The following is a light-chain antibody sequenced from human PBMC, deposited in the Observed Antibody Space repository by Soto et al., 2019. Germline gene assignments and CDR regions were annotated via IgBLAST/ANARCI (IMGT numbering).Light chain of an antibody. CDR3: QQYNSYWT. CDR1: QSISSW. J-gene: IGKJ1*01. CDR2: KAS. Sequence: DIQMTQSPSTLSASVGDRVTITCRASQSISSWLAWYQQKPGKAPKVLIYKASSLESGVPSRFSGSGSGTEFTLTICSLQPDDFAIYYCQQYNSYWTFGQGTKVEIK. V-gene: IGKV1-5*03.